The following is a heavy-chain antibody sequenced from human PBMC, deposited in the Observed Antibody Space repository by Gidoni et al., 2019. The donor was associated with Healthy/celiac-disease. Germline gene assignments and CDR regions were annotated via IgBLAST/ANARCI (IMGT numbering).Heavy chain of an antibody. Sequence: EVQLLEPGGGWVQPGGSLSPSWAASGFTFSSYAMSWVRQAPGKGLAWVAAISGSGGSTYYADSVKGRFTSSRDNSKNTLYLQMNSLRAEDTAVYYCARGGTTESPFDYWGQGTLVTVSS. CDR1: GFTFSSYA. J-gene: IGHJ4*02. CDR3: ARGGTTESPFDY. D-gene: IGHD1-7*01. V-gene: IGHV3-23*01. CDR2: ISGSGGST.